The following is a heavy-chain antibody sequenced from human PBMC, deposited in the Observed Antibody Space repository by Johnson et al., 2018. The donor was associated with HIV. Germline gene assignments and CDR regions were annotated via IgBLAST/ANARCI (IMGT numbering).Heavy chain of an antibody. CDR1: GFTFSSYW. Sequence: VQLVESEGGVVQPGRSLRLSCAASGFTFSSYWMSWVRQAPGKGLEWVANIKQDGSENYYVDSVKGRFTISRDNAKNSLYLQMNRLRAEDTAVYSCARPPGVGSVDAFDIWGQGTMVTVSS. D-gene: IGHD2-15*01. V-gene: IGHV3-7*04. CDR3: ARPPGVGSVDAFDI. CDR2: IKQDGSEN. J-gene: IGHJ3*02.